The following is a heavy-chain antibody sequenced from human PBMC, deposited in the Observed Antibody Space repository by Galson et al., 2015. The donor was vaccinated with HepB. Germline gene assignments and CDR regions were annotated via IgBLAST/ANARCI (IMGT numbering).Heavy chain of an antibody. V-gene: IGHV3-23*01. CDR3: AKQSGWYFAEDPFDY. CDR2: ISGTGSST. Sequence: SLRLSCAASGFTFSSYAMSWVRQAPGKGLEWVSGISGTGSSTKYADSVKGRFTISRDHSKNTLYFQMNSLRVEDTAVYYCAKQSGWYFAEDPFDYWGQGTLVTVSS. J-gene: IGHJ4*02. CDR1: GFTFSSYA. D-gene: IGHD6-19*01.